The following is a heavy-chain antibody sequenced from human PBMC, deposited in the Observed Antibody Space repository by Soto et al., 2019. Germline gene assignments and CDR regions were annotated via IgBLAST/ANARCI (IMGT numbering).Heavy chain of an antibody. Sequence: QVQLVESGGGVVQPGRSLRLSCAASGFTFSSYAMHWVRQAPGKGLEWVAVISYDGSNKYYADSVKGRFTISRDNSKNTLYLEMNSLRAEDTAVYYCARDAPPYYDILAGYYPVDYYYGMDVWGQGTTVTVSS. CDR2: ISYDGSNK. CDR1: GFTFSSYA. CDR3: ARDAPPYYDILAGYYPVDYYYGMDV. D-gene: IGHD3-9*01. V-gene: IGHV3-30-3*01. J-gene: IGHJ6*02.